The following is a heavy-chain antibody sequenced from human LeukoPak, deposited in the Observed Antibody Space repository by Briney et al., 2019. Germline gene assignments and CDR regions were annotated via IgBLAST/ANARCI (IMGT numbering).Heavy chain of an antibody. CDR1: GGSISSCY. CDR3: AGYCSGGSWYHHKVGVDAFDI. Sequence: SETLSLTCTVSGGSISSCYWSWIRQPPGKGLEWIGYIYYSGSTNYNPSLKSRVTISVDTSKNQFSLKLSSVTAADTAVYYCAGYCSGGSWYHHKVGVDAFDIWGQGTMVTVSS. CDR2: IYYSGST. J-gene: IGHJ3*02. D-gene: IGHD2-15*01. V-gene: IGHV4-59*01.